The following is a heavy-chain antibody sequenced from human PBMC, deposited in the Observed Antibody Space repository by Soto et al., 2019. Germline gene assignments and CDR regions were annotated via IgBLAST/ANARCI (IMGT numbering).Heavy chain of an antibody. CDR2: IYRAGKI. V-gene: IGHV3-53*01. CDR3: AKDRESVSDAFDI. J-gene: IGHJ3*02. CDR1: GFTVRSNY. Sequence: GGSLRLSCASSGFTVRSNYMTWVLRAPGKVLEWVSVIYRAGKIYYADSVKGRFTTSIDNSQNTWFLQMNSLRAEDTAVYYCAKDRESVSDAFDIWGQGTVVIVSS. D-gene: IGHD1-26*01.